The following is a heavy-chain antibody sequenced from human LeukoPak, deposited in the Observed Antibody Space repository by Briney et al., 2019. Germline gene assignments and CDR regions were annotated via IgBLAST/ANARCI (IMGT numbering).Heavy chain of an antibody. CDR2: ISWNSGSI. J-gene: IGHJ3*02. V-gene: IGHV3-9*01. D-gene: IGHD6-13*01. CDR3: AKGIAAAGTDAFDI. Sequence: GGSLRLSYAASGFTFDDYAMHWVRQAPGKGLEWVSGISWNSGSIGYADSVKGRFTISRDNAKNSLYLQMNSLRAEDTALCYCAKGIAAAGTDAFDIWGQGTMVTVSS. CDR1: GFTFDDYA.